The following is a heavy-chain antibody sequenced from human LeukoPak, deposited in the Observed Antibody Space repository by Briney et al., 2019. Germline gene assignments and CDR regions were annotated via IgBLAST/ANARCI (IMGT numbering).Heavy chain of an antibody. J-gene: IGHJ4*02. CDR1: GGSISSSSYY. D-gene: IGHD6-19*01. CDR3: ARGGIGWDSSGWYLYYFDY. Sequence: SETLSLTCTVSGGSISSSSYYWSWIRQPPGKGLEWIGEINHSGSTNYNPSLKSRVTISVDTSKNQFSLKLSSVTAADTAVYYCARGGIGWDSSGWYLYYFDYWGQGTLVTVSS. CDR2: INHSGST. V-gene: IGHV4-39*07.